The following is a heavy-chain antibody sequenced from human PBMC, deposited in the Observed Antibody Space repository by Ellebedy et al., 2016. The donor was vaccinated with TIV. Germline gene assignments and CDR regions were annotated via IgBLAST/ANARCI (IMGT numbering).Heavy chain of an antibody. V-gene: IGHV1-69*04. CDR3: ARDELEDYGGNSN. Sequence: SVKVSCKASGCTFSSYAISWVRQAPGQGLEWMGRIIPIIGIANYAQKFQGRVTITADKSTSTAYMELSSLRSEDTAVYYCARDELEDYGGNSNWGQGTLVTVSS. D-gene: IGHD4-23*01. CDR1: GCTFSSYA. CDR2: IIPIIGIA. J-gene: IGHJ4*02.